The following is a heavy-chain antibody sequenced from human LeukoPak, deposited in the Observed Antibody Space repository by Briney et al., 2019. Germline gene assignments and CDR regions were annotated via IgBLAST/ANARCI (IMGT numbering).Heavy chain of an antibody. D-gene: IGHD3-10*01. Sequence: GASVKVSCKASGYTFTGYYMHWVRQAPGQGLEWMGWINPNSGGTNYAQKFQGRVTMTRDTSISTAYMELSRLRSDDTAVYYCARDMQVDRYYYGSGSYHYYGMDVWGQGTTVTVSS. V-gene: IGHV1-2*02. CDR1: GYTFTGYY. CDR3: ARDMQVDRYYYGSGSYHYYGMDV. CDR2: INPNSGGT. J-gene: IGHJ6*02.